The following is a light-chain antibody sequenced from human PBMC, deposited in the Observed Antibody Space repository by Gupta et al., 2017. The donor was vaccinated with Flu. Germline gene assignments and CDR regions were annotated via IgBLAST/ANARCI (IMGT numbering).Light chain of an antibody. V-gene: IGLV1-40*01. Sequence: QSVLTQPPSVNEAPVQRVTITGSGSSSNIGAGDDVHWYQQLPGTATKLFIYGKSNRPSGVPDRFSGSRSGTSASLAITGLQTDDEADYYCQSYDSSLNVVFGGGTKLTVL. CDR3: QSYDSSLNVV. CDR2: GKS. J-gene: IGLJ2*01. CDR1: SSNIGAGDD.